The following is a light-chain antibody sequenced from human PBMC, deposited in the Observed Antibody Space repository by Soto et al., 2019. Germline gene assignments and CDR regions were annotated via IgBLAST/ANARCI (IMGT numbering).Light chain of an antibody. CDR2: DVN. Sequence: QSLLTQPASVSGSPGQSITISLTGASSEVGGYNYVSWYQQRPDEAPKLMIYDVNNRPSGVSNRFSGSKSGNTASLTISGLQAEDEADYYCSSYTGSITYVFGTGTKVTVL. J-gene: IGLJ1*01. CDR1: SSEVGGYNY. CDR3: SSYTGSITYV. V-gene: IGLV2-14*01.